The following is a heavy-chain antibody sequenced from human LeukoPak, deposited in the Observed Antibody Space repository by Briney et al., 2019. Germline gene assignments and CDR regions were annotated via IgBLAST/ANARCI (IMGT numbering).Heavy chain of an antibody. J-gene: IGHJ4*02. CDR2: IYHSGST. D-gene: IGHD6-13*01. CDR3: ARAFYSSSWYHKEDFFDY. CDR1: GYSINNGYY. Sequence: SETLSLTCTVSGYSINNGYYWGWIRQPPGKGLEWIGSIYHSGSTYYKPSLKSRGTISVDTSKNQFSLKLSSVTAADTAVYYCARAFYSSSWYHKEDFFDYWGQGTPVTVSS. V-gene: IGHV4-38-2*02.